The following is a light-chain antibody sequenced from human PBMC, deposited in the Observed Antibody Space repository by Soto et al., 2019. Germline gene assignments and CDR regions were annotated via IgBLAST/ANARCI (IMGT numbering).Light chain of an antibody. CDR1: QSVSSSY. J-gene: IGKJ2*01. Sequence: EIVLTQSPGTLSLSPGERATLSCRASQSVSSSYLAWYQQKPGQAPILLIYGPSSRATDIPDRFGGSGSGTVSTLTISRQEPEDVVVYYCQQYGSSSYTFGQGTKLEIK. CDR2: GPS. V-gene: IGKV3-20*01. CDR3: QQYGSSSYT.